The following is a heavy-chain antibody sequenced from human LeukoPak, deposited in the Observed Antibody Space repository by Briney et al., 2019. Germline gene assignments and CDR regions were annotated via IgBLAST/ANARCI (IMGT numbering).Heavy chain of an antibody. CDR2: IRFDGINK. CDR3: ARDRLSSGYYVYSFGY. CDR1: GFTFSSYG. D-gene: IGHD3-22*01. V-gene: IGHV3-30*02. Sequence: SGGSLRLSCAASGFTFSSYGMHWVRQAPGKGLEWVAFIRFDGINKYYADSVKGRFTISRDSAKNSLYLQMNSLRAEDTAVYYCARDRLSSGYYVYSFGYWGQGTLVTVSS. J-gene: IGHJ4*02.